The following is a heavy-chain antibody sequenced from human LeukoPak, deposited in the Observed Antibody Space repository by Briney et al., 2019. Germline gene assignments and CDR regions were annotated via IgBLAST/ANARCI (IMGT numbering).Heavy chain of an antibody. CDR2: IIPIFGTA. Sequence: GASVKVSCKASGGTFSSYAISWVRQAPGQGLEWMGGIIPIFGTANYAQKFQGRVTITADESTSTAYMELSSLRSEDTAVHYCAARAMIVVVKVYYFDYWGQGTLVTVSS. J-gene: IGHJ4*02. CDR3: AARAMIVVVKVYYFDY. CDR1: GGTFSSYA. V-gene: IGHV1-69*13. D-gene: IGHD3-22*01.